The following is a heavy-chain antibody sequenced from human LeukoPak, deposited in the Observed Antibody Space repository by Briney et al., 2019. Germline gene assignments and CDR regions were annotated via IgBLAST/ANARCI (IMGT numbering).Heavy chain of an antibody. V-gene: IGHV1-2*02. CDR2: INPNSGGI. J-gene: IGHJ6*04. D-gene: IGHD1-26*01. Sequence: GASVKVSCKASGYTFTGYYMHWVRQAPGQGLEWMGWINPNSGGINYAQNFQGRVALTRDTSITTAYMELSSLRSDDTAVYYCARALTLYSGSYYPQDVWGKGTTVIVSS. CDR1: GYTFTGYY. CDR3: ARALTLYSGSYYPQDV.